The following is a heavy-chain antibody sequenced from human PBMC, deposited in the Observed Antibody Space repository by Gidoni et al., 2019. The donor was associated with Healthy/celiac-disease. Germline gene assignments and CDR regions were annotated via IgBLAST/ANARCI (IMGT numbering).Heavy chain of an antibody. V-gene: IGHV4-38-2*02. CDR1: GYSISSGYY. J-gene: IGHJ4*02. CDR2: IYHSGST. Sequence: QVQLQESGPGLVKPSETLSLTCTVSGYSISSGYYWGWIRQPPGKGLEWIGSIYHSGSTYYNPSLKSRVTISVDTSKNQFSLKLSSVTAADTAVYYCARVYYDSSGSPDYWGQGTLVTVSS. CDR3: ARVYYDSSGSPDY. D-gene: IGHD3-22*01.